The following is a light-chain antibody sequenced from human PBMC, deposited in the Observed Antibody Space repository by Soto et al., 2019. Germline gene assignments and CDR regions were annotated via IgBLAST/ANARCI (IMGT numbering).Light chain of an antibody. V-gene: IGKV1-39*01. CDR3: QQSYSSPTWT. J-gene: IGKJ1*01. CDR2: AAS. Sequence: DIQMTQSPSSLSASVGDGVTITCRASQSIGISLNWYQQRPGKAPKLLVFAASSLQSGVPSRFSGSGSGTDFTLTISSLHPEDFATYYCQQSYSSPTWTFGQGTKGDIK. CDR1: QSIGIS.